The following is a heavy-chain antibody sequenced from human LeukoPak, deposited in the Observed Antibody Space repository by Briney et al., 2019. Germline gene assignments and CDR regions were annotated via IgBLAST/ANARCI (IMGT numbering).Heavy chain of an antibody. V-gene: IGHV3-30*04. CDR2: ISYDGSNK. CDR3: ARRYSGYAGSLGYYYYGMDV. CDR1: GFTFSSYA. D-gene: IGHD5-12*01. Sequence: GGSLRLSCAASGFTFSSYAMHWVRQAPGKGLEWVAVISYDGSNKYYADSVKGRFTISRDNSKNTLYLQMNSLRAEDTAVYYCARRYSGYAGSLGYYYYGMDVWAKGPRSPSP. J-gene: IGHJ6*02.